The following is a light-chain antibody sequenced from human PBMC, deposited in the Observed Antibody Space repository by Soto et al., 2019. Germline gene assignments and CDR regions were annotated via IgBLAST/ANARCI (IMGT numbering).Light chain of an antibody. CDR2: SAS. V-gene: IGKV1-9*01. CDR3: QQINSYPVT. Sequence: DIQLTQSPAFLSASVGDKVTITCRASQGISSYLAWYQQKPGKAPNLLIYSASTMQSGVPSRVSGSGSGTEFTLTVSSLQPEDFTTDFCQQINSYPVTFGGGTKVEIK. CDR1: QGISSY. J-gene: IGKJ4*01.